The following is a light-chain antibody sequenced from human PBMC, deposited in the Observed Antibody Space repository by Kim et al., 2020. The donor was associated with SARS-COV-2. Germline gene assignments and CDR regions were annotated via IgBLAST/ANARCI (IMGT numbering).Light chain of an antibody. CDR1: SSDVGNYNL. CDR3: CSYAGRSTYV. CDR2: EVS. Sequence: QSALPQPASVSGSPGQSITISCTGTSSDVGNYNLVSWYQQHPGKAPKLMTYEVSKRPSGISNRFSGSKSGNTASLTISGLQAEDEADYYCCSYAGRSTYVFGTGTKVTVL. J-gene: IGLJ1*01. V-gene: IGLV2-23*02.